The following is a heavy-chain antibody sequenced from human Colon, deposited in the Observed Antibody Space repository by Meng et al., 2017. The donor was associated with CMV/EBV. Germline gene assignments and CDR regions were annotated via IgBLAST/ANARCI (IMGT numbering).Heavy chain of an antibody. CDR3: ARVSQRYGVDFDY. J-gene: IGHJ4*02. D-gene: IGHD2-2*01. CDR1: GFTFSTHS. Sequence: GGSLRLSCAASGFTFSTHSLSWVRLAPGTGLEWVANIKPDGSGKYYVDSVKGRVSISGDNGKDYVDSVKGRFTISRDNAKNSLCLQMNSLRAEDTAVYYCARVSQRYGVDFDYWGQGTLVTVSS. V-gene: IGHV3-7*01. CDR2: IKPDGSGK.